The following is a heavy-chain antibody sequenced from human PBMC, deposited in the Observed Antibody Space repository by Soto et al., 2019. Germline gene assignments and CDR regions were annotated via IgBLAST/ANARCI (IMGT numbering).Heavy chain of an antibody. CDR2: IKSKTDGGTT. V-gene: IGHV3-15*01. CDR3: VRGFNSFDM. CDR1: GFTFSNAW. Sequence: TGGSLRLSCAASGFTFSNAWMSWVRQAPGKGLEWVGRIKSKTDGGTTDYAAPVKDRFTISRDESKNSLFLQMNSLRTDDTAVYYCVRGFNSFDMWGQGTMVTVSS. D-gene: IGHD2-15*01. J-gene: IGHJ3*02.